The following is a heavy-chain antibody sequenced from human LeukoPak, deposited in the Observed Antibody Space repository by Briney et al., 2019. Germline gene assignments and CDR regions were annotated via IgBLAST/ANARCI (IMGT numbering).Heavy chain of an antibody. D-gene: IGHD3-10*01. J-gene: IGHJ6*03. Sequence: PGGSLRLSCAASGFTFSDYYMTWIRQAPGKGLEWVSFISTSGNVNYYADSVKGRFTISRDNAKNSLYLQITSLRAEDTAVYFCARLMAVRGGHYYYFMDVWGKGTTVTVSS. V-gene: IGHV3-11*04. CDR1: GFTFSDYY. CDR2: ISTSGNVN. CDR3: ARLMAVRGGHYYYFMDV.